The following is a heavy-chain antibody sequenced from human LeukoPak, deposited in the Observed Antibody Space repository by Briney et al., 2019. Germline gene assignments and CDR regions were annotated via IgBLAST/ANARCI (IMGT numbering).Heavy chain of an antibody. CDR3: ARGPSDILTGYYTDHFDY. CDR1: GFTVSSNY. Sequence: GGSLRLSCAASGFTVSSNYMSWVRQAPGKGLEWVSVIYSGGSTYYADSVKGRFTISRDNSKNTLYLQMNSLRAEDTAVYYCARGPSDILTGYYTDHFDYWGQGTLVTVSS. J-gene: IGHJ4*02. CDR2: IYSGGST. V-gene: IGHV3-53*01. D-gene: IGHD3-9*01.